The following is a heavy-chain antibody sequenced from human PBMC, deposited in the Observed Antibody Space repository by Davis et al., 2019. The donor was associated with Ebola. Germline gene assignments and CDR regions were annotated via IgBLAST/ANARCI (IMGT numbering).Heavy chain of an antibody. Sequence: GGSLRLSCAASGFTFSSYAMSWVRQAPGKGLEWVANIKQDGSEKYYVDSVKGRFTISRDNAKNSLYLQMNSLRAEDTAVYYCARERAAAYFDYWGQGTLVTVSS. D-gene: IGHD6-13*01. CDR3: ARERAAAYFDY. CDR2: IKQDGSEK. CDR1: GFTFSSYA. V-gene: IGHV3-7*01. J-gene: IGHJ4*02.